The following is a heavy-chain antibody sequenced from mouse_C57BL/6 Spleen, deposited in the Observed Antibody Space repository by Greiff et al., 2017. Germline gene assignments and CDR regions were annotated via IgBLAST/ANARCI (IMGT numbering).Heavy chain of an antibody. Sequence: EVQLQQSGPELVKPGASVKIPCKASGYTFTDYNMDWVKQSHGKSLEWIGDINPNNGGTIYNQKFKGKATLTVDKSSSTAYMELRSLTSEETAVYYCARSRTGTDAMDYWGQGTSVTVSS. CDR2: INPNNGGT. V-gene: IGHV1-18*01. CDR3: ARSRTGTDAMDY. CDR1: GYTFTDYN. D-gene: IGHD4-1*01. J-gene: IGHJ4*01.